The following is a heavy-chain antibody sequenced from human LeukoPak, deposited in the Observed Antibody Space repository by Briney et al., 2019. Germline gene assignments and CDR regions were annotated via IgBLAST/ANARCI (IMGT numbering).Heavy chain of an antibody. Sequence: SGGSLRLSCAASGFTVSSNYMSWVRQAPGKGLEWVSAISGSGGSTYYADSVKGRFTISRDNSKNTLYLQMNSLRAEDTAVYYCAKVSRDIVVVPAAIRTPDDYWGQGTLVTVSS. D-gene: IGHD2-2*02. J-gene: IGHJ4*02. CDR2: ISGSGGST. V-gene: IGHV3-23*01. CDR1: GFTVSSNY. CDR3: AKVSRDIVVVPAAIRTPDDY.